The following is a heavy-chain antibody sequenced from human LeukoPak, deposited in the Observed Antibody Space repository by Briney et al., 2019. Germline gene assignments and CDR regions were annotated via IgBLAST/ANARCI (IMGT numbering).Heavy chain of an antibody. Sequence: GESLNISCKSSGYNFAGYWIGWVRQMPGRGLEWMGLIYPGDSDSRYSPSFQGQVTISADKSITTAYLQWSSLKALDTAIYYCARLLSTHNWFDSWGQGTLVTVSS. D-gene: IGHD2-2*01. CDR1: GYNFAGYW. CDR2: IYPGDSDS. CDR3: ARLLSTHNWFDS. V-gene: IGHV5-51*01. J-gene: IGHJ5*01.